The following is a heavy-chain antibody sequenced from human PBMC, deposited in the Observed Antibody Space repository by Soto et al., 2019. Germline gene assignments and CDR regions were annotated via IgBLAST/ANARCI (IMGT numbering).Heavy chain of an antibody. D-gene: IGHD1-26*01. CDR2: VSNGGSYT. Sequence: EVQLVESGVGLVKPGESLRLACAGSGFRFRSYSFNWVRQAPGKGLEWVSSVSNGGSYTYYADSVKGRFTISRDNAENSAFLQMNSLRAEDTAVYYCSRDWDHMDVWGKGTTVTVS. CDR1: GFRFRSYS. CDR3: SRDWDHMDV. J-gene: IGHJ6*03. V-gene: IGHV3-21*01.